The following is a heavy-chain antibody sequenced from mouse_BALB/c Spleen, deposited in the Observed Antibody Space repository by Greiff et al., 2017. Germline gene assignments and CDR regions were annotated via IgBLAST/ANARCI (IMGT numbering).Heavy chain of an antibody. V-gene: IGHV1-5*01. CDR2: IYPGNSDT. J-gene: IGHJ3*01. Sequence: EVQLQQSGTVLARPGASVKMSCKASGYSFTSYWMHWVKQRPGQGLEWIGAIYPGNSDTSYNQKFKGKATLTVDKSSSTAYMQLKSLTSEDSAVYYCARGVYWGQGTLVTVSA. CDR3: ARGVY. CDR1: GYSFTSYW.